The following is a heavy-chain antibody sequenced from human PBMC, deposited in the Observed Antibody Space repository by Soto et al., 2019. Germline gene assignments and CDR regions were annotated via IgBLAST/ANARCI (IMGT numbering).Heavy chain of an antibody. J-gene: IGHJ4*02. Sequence: EVQLVESGGGLVQPGRSLRLSCAASGFTFDDYAMHWVRQAPGKGLEWVSRISWNSGSIGYADSVKGRFIISRDNAKNSLYLQMNSLRAEDTALYYCAKAVVSYGNFDYWCQGTLVTVSS. CDR1: GFTFDDYA. V-gene: IGHV3-9*01. D-gene: IGHD5-18*01. CDR3: AKAVVSYGNFDY. CDR2: ISWNSGSI.